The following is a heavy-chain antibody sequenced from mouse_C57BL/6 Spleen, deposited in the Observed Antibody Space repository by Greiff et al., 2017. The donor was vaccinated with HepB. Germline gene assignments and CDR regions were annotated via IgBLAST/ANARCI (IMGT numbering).Heavy chain of an antibody. V-gene: IGHV1-82*01. Sequence: VQLVESGPELVKPGASVKISCKASGYAFSSSWMNWVKQRPGKGLEWIGRIYPGDGDTNYNGKFKGKATLTADKSSSTAYMQISSLTSEDSAVYFFARSGAYYSNYVYFDYWGQGTTLTVSS. CDR3: ARSGAYYSNYVYFDY. D-gene: IGHD2-5*01. CDR1: GYAFSSSW. CDR2: IYPGDGDT. J-gene: IGHJ2*01.